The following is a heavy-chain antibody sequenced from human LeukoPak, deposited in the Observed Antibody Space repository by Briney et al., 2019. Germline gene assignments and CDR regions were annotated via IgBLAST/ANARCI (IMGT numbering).Heavy chain of an antibody. D-gene: IGHD3-9*01. CDR3: AREESAYYDILTGYSNWFDP. CDR2: ISSSSSYI. V-gene: IGHV3-21*01. J-gene: IGHJ5*02. CDR1: GFTFSSYS. Sequence: GGSLRLSCAASGFTFSSYSMNWVRQAPGKGLEWVSSISSSSSYIYYADSVKGRFSISRANAKNSLYLQMNSLRAEDTAVYYCAREESAYYDILTGYSNWFDPWGQGTLVTVSS.